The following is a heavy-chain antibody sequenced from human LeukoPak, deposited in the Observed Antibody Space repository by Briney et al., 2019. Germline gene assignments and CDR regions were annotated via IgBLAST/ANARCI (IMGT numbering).Heavy chain of an antibody. CDR3: VKGGTIPGRPPGD. J-gene: IGHJ4*02. Sequence: GGSLRLSCAASGFTFSSYAMSWVRQAPGKGLEWVSAISSNGGSTYYADFVKGRFTISRDNSKNTLYLQMSSLRAEDTAVYYCVKGGTIPGRPPGDWGQGTLVTVSS. CDR1: GFTFSSYA. V-gene: IGHV3-64D*06. D-gene: IGHD2-2*02. CDR2: ISSNGGST.